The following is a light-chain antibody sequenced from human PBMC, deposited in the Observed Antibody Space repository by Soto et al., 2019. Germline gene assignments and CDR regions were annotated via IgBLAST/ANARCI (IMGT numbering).Light chain of an antibody. CDR1: SSD. V-gene: IGLV2-14*03. CDR2: DVT. J-gene: IGLJ1*01. CDR3: SSYTTISIR. Sequence: QSVLTQPASVSGSPGQSITISCTGTSSDVSWYQQHPGKAPKLIIYDVTYRPSGASNRFSGSKSGNTASLTISGLQAEDEADYYCSSYTTISIRFGPGTKLTVL.